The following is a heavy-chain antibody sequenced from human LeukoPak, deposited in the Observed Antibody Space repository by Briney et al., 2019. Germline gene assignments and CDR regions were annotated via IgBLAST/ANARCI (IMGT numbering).Heavy chain of an antibody. J-gene: IGHJ4*02. CDR1: GFTFSSYA. V-gene: IGHV3-30-3*01. Sequence: TGGSLRLSCAASGFTFSSYAMHWVRQAPGKGLEWVAVISYDGSNKYYADSVKGRFTISRDNSKNTLYLQMNSLRAEDTAVYYCARDTIFGVLDYWGQGTLVTVSS. CDR3: ARDTIFGVLDY. D-gene: IGHD3-3*01. CDR2: ISYDGSNK.